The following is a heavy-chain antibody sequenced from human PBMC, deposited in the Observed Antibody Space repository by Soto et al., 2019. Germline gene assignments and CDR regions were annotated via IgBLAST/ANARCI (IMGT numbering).Heavy chain of an antibody. Sequence: GESLKISCKGSGYSFTKYWIGWVRQMPGKGLEWMAIIYPDESDTKYSPSFQGQVTMSADKSISTAYLQWNSLKASDTAMYYCARDGLSSSSSFDYWGQGTLVTVSS. V-gene: IGHV5-51*01. CDR2: IYPDESDT. D-gene: IGHD6-6*01. J-gene: IGHJ4*02. CDR1: GYSFTKYW. CDR3: ARDGLSSSSSFDY.